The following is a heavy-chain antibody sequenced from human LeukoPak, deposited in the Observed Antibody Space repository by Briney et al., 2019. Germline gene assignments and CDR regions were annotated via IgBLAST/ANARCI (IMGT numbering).Heavy chain of an antibody. CDR2: INHSGST. CDR1: GGSFSGYY. J-gene: IGHJ6*03. V-gene: IGHV4-34*01. D-gene: IGHD3-3*01. Sequence: SETLSLTCAVYGGSFSGYYWSWIRQPPGKGLEWIGEINHSGSTNYNPSLKSRVTISVDTSKNQFSLKLSSVTAADTAVYYCVRGRSFGVVIISYYYYYMDVWGKGTTVTVSS. CDR3: VRGRSFGVVIISYYYYYMDV.